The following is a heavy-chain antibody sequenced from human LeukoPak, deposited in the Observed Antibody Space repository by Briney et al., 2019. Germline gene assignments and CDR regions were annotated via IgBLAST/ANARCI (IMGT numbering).Heavy chain of an antibody. Sequence: SVKVSCKASGFTFTSSAMQCVRQARGQRLEWIGWIVVGSGNTNYAQKFQERVTITRDMSTSTAYMELSSLRSEDTAVYYCAAVTVLRYFDWLPFDPWGQGTLVTVSS. CDR2: IVVGSGNT. J-gene: IGHJ5*02. V-gene: IGHV1-58*02. D-gene: IGHD3-9*01. CDR3: AAVTVLRYFDWLPFDP. CDR1: GFTFTSSA.